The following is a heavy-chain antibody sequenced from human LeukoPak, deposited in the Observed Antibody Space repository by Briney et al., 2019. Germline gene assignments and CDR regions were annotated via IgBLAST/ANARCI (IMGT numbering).Heavy chain of an antibody. D-gene: IGHD6-13*01. CDR3: ASAVAELRGYSSSWYWFDP. CDR2: ISGATSYI. Sequence: KAGGSLRLSCAASGFTLTTYSMNWVRQAPGTGLEWVSSISGATSYISYADSVKGRFTISRDNAKNSLYLQMNSLRAEDTAVYYCASAVAELRGYSSSWYWFDPWGQGTLVTVSS. J-gene: IGHJ5*02. V-gene: IGHV3-21*01. CDR1: GFTLTTYS.